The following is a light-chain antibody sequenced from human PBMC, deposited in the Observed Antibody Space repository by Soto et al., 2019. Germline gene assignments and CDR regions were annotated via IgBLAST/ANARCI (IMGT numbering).Light chain of an antibody. J-gene: IGLJ2*01. CDR3: QSYDSSLSAYVV. V-gene: IGLV1-40*01. Sequence: QSVPTQPPSVSGAPGQRVTISCTGSSSNIGAGYDVHWYQQLPGTAPKLLIYGNSNRPSGVPDRFSGSKSGTSASLAITGLQAEDEADYYCQSYDSSLSAYVVVSGGTKATVL. CDR2: GNS. CDR1: SSNIGAGYD.